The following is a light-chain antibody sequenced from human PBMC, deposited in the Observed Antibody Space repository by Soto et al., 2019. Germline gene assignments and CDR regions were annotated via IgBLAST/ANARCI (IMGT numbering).Light chain of an antibody. CDR1: HTISSSY. Sequence: EIVLTQSPGTLSLSPGERATLSCRASHTISSSYLAWYQQKPGQAPRLLMYGISRRATGIPDRFSGSGSGTDFTLTITRLEPEDFATYYCQQSYRTPTFGQGTRLEIK. J-gene: IGKJ5*01. CDR3: QQSYRTPT. CDR2: GIS. V-gene: IGKV3-20*01.